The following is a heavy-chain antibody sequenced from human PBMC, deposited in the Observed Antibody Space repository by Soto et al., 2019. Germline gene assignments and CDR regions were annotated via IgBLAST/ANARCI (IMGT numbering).Heavy chain of an antibody. Sequence: QVQLVESGGGVVQPGRSLRLSCAASGFTFSSYGMHWVRQAPGKGLEWVAVISYDGSNKYYADSVKGRFTISRDNSKNTLYLQMNSLRAEDTAVYYCAKDLRMERSSSWYPQGYYYYGMDVWGQGTTVTVSS. D-gene: IGHD6-13*01. CDR2: ISYDGSNK. J-gene: IGHJ6*02. V-gene: IGHV3-30*18. CDR3: AKDLRMERSSSWYPQGYYYYGMDV. CDR1: GFTFSSYG.